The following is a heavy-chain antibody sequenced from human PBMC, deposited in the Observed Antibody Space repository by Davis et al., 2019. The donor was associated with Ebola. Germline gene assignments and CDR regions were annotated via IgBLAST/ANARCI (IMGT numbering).Heavy chain of an antibody. CDR1: GFTFSSYA. CDR2: ISSRSSYI. D-gene: IGHD4-17*01. J-gene: IGHJ6*02. Sequence: GESLKISCAASGFTFSSYAMSWVRQAPGKGLEWVSSISSRSSYIYYADSVKGRFTISRDNAKNSLYQQMNSLRAEDTAVYYCARDLGPYGDYGMDVWGQGTTVTVSS. V-gene: IGHV3-21*01. CDR3: ARDLGPYGDYGMDV.